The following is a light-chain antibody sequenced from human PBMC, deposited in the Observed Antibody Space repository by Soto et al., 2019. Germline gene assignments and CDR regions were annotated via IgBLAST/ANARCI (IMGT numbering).Light chain of an antibody. CDR1: SGSVSTSYF. V-gene: IGLV8-61*01. Sequence: QAVVTQEPSFSVSPGGTVTLTCVLSSGSVSTSYFPSWYQQTPGQAPRTLIYSTNTRSSGVPDRFSGSILGSKAALTITGAQADDESHYYCVLYMRSGIWVFGGGTKVTVL. CDR2: STN. J-gene: IGLJ3*02. CDR3: VLYMRSGIWV.